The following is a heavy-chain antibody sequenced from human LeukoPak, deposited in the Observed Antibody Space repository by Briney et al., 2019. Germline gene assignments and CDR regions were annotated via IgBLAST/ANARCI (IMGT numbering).Heavy chain of an antibody. V-gene: IGHV3-33*01. CDR1: GFTFSNYG. J-gene: IGHJ4*02. D-gene: IGHD2-2*01. CDR2: IWYDGSNK. Sequence: GGSLRLSCAASGFTFSNYGMHWVRQAPGKRLEWVAVIWYDGSNKYYADSVKGRFTISRDNSKNTLFLQTNSLRAEDTAVYYCARDGGSTSLVFDYWGQGTLVTVSS. CDR3: ARDGGSTSLVFDY.